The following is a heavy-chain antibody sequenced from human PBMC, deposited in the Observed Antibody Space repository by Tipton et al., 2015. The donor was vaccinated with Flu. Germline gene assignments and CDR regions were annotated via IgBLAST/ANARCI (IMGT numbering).Heavy chain of an antibody. V-gene: IGHV4-59*01. J-gene: IGHJ5*02. D-gene: IGHD2-8*02. CDR2: IYYTGTT. CDR3: ARGRGGFCTGGSCQRDNWFDP. Sequence: TLSLTCLVSGDSINSYYWSWIRQSPGKGLEWLGHIYYTGTTTYSPSLKSRVTMSIDTSKNHFSLSLSFVTAADTAVYYCARGRGGFCTGGSCQRDNWFDPWGQGTQVTVSS. CDR1: GDSINSYY.